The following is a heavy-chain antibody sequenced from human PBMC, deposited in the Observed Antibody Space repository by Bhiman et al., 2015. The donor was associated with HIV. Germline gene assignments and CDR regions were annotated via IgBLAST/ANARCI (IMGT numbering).Heavy chain of an antibody. CDR2: ISSSSSYI. J-gene: IGHJ5*02. Sequence: EVQLVESGGGLVKPGGSLRLSCAASGFTFSIYSMNWVRQAPGKGLEWVSSISSSSSYIYYADSVKGRFTISRDNAKNSLYLQVNSLRAEDTAVYYCARDATVTQMVRGVPRWFDPWGQGTLVTVSS. CDR1: GFTFSIYS. D-gene: IGHD3-10*01. V-gene: IGHV3-21*03. CDR3: ARDATVTQMVRGVPRWFDP.